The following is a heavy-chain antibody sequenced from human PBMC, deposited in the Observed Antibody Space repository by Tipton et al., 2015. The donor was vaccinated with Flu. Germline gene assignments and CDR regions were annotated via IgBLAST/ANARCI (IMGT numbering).Heavy chain of an antibody. V-gene: IGHV4-4*07. J-gene: IGHJ4*02. CDR1: GGSLNDFF. D-gene: IGHD3-10*01. Sequence: TLSLTCTVSGGSLNDFFWTWIRQPAGKGLEWIGRKDASGGTMYIASLKSRVTMSIDTSKNEFSLKLTSVTAADTAVYYCARGSGSATGLNFFLWGGGTIVTVSS. CDR3: ARGSGSATGLNFFL. CDR2: KDASGGT.